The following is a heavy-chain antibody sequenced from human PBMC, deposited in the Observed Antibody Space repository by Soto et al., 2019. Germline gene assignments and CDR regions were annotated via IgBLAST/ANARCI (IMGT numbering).Heavy chain of an antibody. Sequence: SETLSLTCTVSGDSVTGGGYYWSWIRQSPGKGLEWIGYIYSNVSTNYNPSLKSRVTMSVDTSKNQFSLRLRSVIAADTAVYYCARGTLYSIVVVPPSRPFFDYWGQGTLVTVSS. CDR1: GDSVTGGGYY. CDR2: IYSNVST. CDR3: ARGTLYSIVVVPPSRPFFDY. J-gene: IGHJ4*02. D-gene: IGHD2-2*01. V-gene: IGHV4-61*08.